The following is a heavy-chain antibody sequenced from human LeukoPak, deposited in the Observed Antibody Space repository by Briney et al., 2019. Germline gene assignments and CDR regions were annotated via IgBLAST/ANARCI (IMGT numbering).Heavy chain of an antibody. J-gene: IGHJ4*02. CDR3: ARGVVIAPQTFDY. D-gene: IGHD2-21*01. V-gene: IGHV4-59*01. CDR1: RESISGFY. CDR2: IYYSGST. Sequence: SETLPLTCTVSRESISGFYWTWIRQPPAKELEWIGYIYYSGSTNYNPSLKSRVPISVDTSKNQFSLKLSSVTAADTAVYYCARGVVIAPQTFDYWGQGTLVTVSS.